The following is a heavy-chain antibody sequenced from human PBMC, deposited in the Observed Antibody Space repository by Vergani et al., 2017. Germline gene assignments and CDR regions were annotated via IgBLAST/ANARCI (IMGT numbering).Heavy chain of an antibody. V-gene: IGHV1-69-2*01. Sequence: EVQLVQSGAEVKKPGATVKISSKVFGYTFTDYYTHWVQQAPGKGLEWMGLVDPEDGETIYAEKFQGRVTISADTSTDTAYMELSSLRSEDTAIYYCATDFGRRGSPLQVIPWGQGTLVTVSS. CDR3: ATDFGRRGSPLQVIP. J-gene: IGHJ4*02. D-gene: IGHD5-12*01. CDR2: VDPEDGET. CDR1: GYTFTDYY.